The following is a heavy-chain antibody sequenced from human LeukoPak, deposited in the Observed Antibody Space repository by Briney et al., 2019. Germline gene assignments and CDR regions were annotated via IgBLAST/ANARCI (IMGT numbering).Heavy chain of an antibody. CDR1: GFTFSSYS. J-gene: IGHJ4*02. Sequence: GGSLRLSCAASGFTFSSYSMNWVRQAPGKGLEWVSSIGSSSSYIYYADSVKGRFTISRDNAKNSLYLQMNSLRAEDTAVYYCARGDPPSYVWGSYRPGGFDYWGQGTLVTVSS. CDR2: IGSSSSYI. CDR3: ARGDPPSYVWGSYRPGGFDY. V-gene: IGHV3-21*01. D-gene: IGHD3-16*02.